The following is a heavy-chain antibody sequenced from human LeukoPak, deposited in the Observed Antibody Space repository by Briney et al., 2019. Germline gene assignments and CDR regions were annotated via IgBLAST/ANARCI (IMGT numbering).Heavy chain of an antibody. CDR1: GGSFSGYY. J-gene: IGHJ4*02. CDR2: INHSGST. V-gene: IGHV4-34*01. CDR3: ARDLRDSSGSPL. Sequence: PSETLSLTCAVYGGSFSGYYWSWIRQPPGKGLEWIGEINHSGSTNYNPSLKSRVTISVDTSKNQFSLKLSSVTAADTAVYYCARDLRDSSGSPLWGQGTLVTVSS. D-gene: IGHD3-22*01.